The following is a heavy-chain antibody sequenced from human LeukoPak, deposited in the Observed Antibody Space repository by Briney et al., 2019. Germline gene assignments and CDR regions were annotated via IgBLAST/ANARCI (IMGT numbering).Heavy chain of an antibody. CDR2: TYYRSKWYN. CDR3: ARGGYYDFWSGYSNWFDP. Sequence: SQTLSLTCAISGDSVSSNSAAWNWIRQSPSRGLEWLGRTYYRSKWYNDYAVSVKSRITINPDTSKNQFSLQLYSVTPEDTAVYYCARGGYYDFWSGYSNWFDPWGQGTLVTVSS. CDR1: GDSVSSNSAA. V-gene: IGHV6-1*01. J-gene: IGHJ5*02. D-gene: IGHD3-3*01.